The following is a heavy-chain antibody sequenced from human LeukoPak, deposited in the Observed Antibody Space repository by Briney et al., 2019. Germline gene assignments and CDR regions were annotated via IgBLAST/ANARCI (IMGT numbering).Heavy chain of an antibody. J-gene: IGHJ4*02. V-gene: IGHV1-2*04. CDR1: GYTFTGYY. CDR2: INPNSGGT. D-gene: IGHD3-10*01. CDR3: ARGPYGSGSYSIFDY. Sequence: ASVKVSCKASGYTFTGYYMHWVRQAPGQGLEWMGWINPNSGGTNYAQKFQGWVTMTRDTSISTAYMELSRLRSDDTAVYYCARGPYGSGSYSIFDYWGQGTLVTVSS.